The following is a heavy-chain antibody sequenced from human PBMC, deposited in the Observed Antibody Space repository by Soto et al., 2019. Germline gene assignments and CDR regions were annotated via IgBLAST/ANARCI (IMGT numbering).Heavy chain of an antibody. CDR3: ARTRGCSSTSCYFGY. Sequence: SERLSLTCTLPGGSISRYHWTSIRQPPGKGLEWIGYIYYSGSNNYNPSLKSRVTISVDTSKNQFSLKLSSVTAADTAVYYGARTRGCSSTSCYFGYWGQGPLVTVSA. D-gene: IGHD2-2*01. CDR2: IYYSGSN. V-gene: IGHV4-59*01. J-gene: IGHJ4*02. CDR1: GGSISRYH.